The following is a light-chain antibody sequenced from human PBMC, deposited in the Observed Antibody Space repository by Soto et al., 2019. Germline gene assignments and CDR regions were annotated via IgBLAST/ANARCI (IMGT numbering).Light chain of an antibody. Sequence: QSALTQPPSASGSLGQSVTISCTGTSSDVGGYNYVSWHPQHPGKAPNVMIYEVTKRPPGVPDRFSGSKSGNTASLTVSGLQAEDEADYYCSSFAGGGNPVLLGGGTKLTVL. CDR2: EVT. J-gene: IGLJ2*01. CDR1: SSDVGGYNY. CDR3: SSFAGGGNPVL. V-gene: IGLV2-8*01.